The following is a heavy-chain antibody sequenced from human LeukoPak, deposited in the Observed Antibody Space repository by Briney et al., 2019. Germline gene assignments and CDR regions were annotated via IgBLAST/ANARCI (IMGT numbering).Heavy chain of an antibody. CDR3: ASHYDSSGYYSFDYFDY. V-gene: IGHV4-39*01. CDR2: IYYSGST. Sequence: SETLSLTCTVPGGSISSSSYYWGWIRQPPGKGLEWIGIIYYSGSTYYNPSVKSRVTISVDTCKSQFSLMLTSVPAADTAVYYCASHYDSSGYYSFDYFDYWGQGTLVTVSS. J-gene: IGHJ4*02. CDR1: GGSISSSSYY. D-gene: IGHD3-22*01.